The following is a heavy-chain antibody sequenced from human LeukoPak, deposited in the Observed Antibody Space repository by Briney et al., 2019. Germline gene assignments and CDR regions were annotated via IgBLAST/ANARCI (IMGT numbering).Heavy chain of an antibody. V-gene: IGHV3-23*01. Sequence: GGSLRLSCAASGFTFSSYAMSWVRQAPGKGLEWVSAISGSGGSTYYADSVKGRFTISRDNSKNTLYLQMDSLRAEDTAVYYCAKDVTIVVVTYFDYWGQGTLVTVSS. D-gene: IGHD2-21*02. CDR1: GFTFSSYA. CDR3: AKDVTIVVVTYFDY. CDR2: ISGSGGST. J-gene: IGHJ4*02.